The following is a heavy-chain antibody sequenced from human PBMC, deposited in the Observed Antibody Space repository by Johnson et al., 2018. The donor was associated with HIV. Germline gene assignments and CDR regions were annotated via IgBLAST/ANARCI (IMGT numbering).Heavy chain of an antibody. CDR3: ARDKDYGGNHDAFDI. D-gene: IGHD4-23*01. J-gene: IGHJ3*02. CDR2: ISGSGGST. Sequence: VQLVESGGGLVQPGGSLRLSCAASGFTVSSNYMSWVRQAPGKGLEWVSAISGSGGSTYYADSVKGRFTISRDNAKNSLYLQMESLRADDTALYYCARDKDYGGNHDAFDIWGQGTMVTVSS. V-gene: IGHV3-23*04. CDR1: GFTVSSNY.